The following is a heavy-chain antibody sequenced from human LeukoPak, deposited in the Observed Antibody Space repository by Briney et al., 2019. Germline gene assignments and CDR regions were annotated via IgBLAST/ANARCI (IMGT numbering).Heavy chain of an antibody. CDR1: GGSISSHY. J-gene: IGHJ5*02. D-gene: IGHD3-9*01. CDR3: ARDSILFDP. V-gene: IGHV4-59*11. Sequence: SETLSLTCTVSGGSISSHYWSWIRQPPGKGLEWIGYIYYSGSTNYNPSLKSRVTISVDTSKNQFSLKLSSVTAADTAVYYCARDSILFDPWGQGTLVTVSS. CDR2: IYYSGST.